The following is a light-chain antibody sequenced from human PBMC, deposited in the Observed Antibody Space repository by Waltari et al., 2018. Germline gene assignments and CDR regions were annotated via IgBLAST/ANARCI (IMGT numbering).Light chain of an antibody. CDR3: CSYAGSSTYV. CDR1: SSAVGSYNL. V-gene: IGLV2-23*01. Sequence: QSALTQPASVSGSPGQSITISCTGTSSAVGSYNLVSWYQQHPGKAPKVMIYEGSKRPSGMSNRFSGSKSGNTASLTISGLQAEDEADYYCCSYAGSSTYVFGTGTKVTVL. CDR2: EGS. J-gene: IGLJ1*01.